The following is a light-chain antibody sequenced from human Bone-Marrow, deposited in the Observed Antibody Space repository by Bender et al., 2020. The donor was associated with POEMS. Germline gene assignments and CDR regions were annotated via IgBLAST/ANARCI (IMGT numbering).Light chain of an antibody. CDR2: EVS. CDR1: SSDVGSYDV. Sequence: QSALTQPASVSGSPGQSITISCTGTSSDVGSYDVVAWYQQHPGKAPKLIIYEVSKWPSGVSNRFSGHKSGNTASLTISGLQADDEGDYYCCAYAGTYIFVVFGGGTKLTVL. V-gene: IGLV2-23*02. J-gene: IGLJ2*01. CDR3: CAYAGTYIFVV.